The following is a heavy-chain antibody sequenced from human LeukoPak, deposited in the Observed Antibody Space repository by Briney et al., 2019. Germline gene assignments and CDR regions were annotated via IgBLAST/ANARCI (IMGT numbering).Heavy chain of an antibody. CDR3: ARDPVVEPLDY. CDR2: IDSGSSTI. J-gene: IGHJ4*02. D-gene: IGHD1-1*01. CDR1: GFSFSSYA. Sequence: PGGSLSLSCAASGFSFSSYAMSWVRQAPGKGLEWISYIDSGSSTIYYADSVRGRLTSSRDNANNSLYLHLNGLRPEDTAVYYWARDPVVEPLDYWGQGTLVTVSS. V-gene: IGHV3-48*04.